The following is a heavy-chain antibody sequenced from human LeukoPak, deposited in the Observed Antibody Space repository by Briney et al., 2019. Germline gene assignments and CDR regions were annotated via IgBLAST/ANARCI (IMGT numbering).Heavy chain of an antibody. V-gene: IGHV3-7*01. D-gene: IGHD2-21*02. J-gene: IGHJ3*02. CDR2: IKQDGSEK. CDR3: ATLVYCGGDCYSSDAFDI. CDR1: GFTISSYW. Sequence: PGGSQRLSCAASGFTISSYWMSWVRQAPGKGLEWVTKIKQDGSEKYYVDSVKGRYTISRDNAKNSLYLQMNSLRAEDTAVYYCATLVYCGGDCYSSDAFDIWGQGTMVTVSS.